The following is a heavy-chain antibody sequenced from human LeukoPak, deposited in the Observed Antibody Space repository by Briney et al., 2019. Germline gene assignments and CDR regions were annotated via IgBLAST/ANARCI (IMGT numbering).Heavy chain of an antibody. CDR1: GGSFSGYY. J-gene: IGHJ5*02. CDR3: AREEEQLVYWFDP. CDR2: INHSGST. D-gene: IGHD6-6*01. Sequence: PSETLSLTCAVYGGSFSGYYWSWIRQPPGKGLEWIGEINHSGSTNYNPSLKSQVTISVDTSKNQSSLKLSSVTAADTAVYYCAREEEQLVYWFDPWGQGTLVTVSS. V-gene: IGHV4-34*01.